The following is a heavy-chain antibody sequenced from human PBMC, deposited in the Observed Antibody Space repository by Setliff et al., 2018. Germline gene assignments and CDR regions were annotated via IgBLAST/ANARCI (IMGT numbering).Heavy chain of an antibody. V-gene: IGHV4-30-4*08. J-gene: IGHJ6*02. CDR3: ARGGEGALGIPYYGMDV. CDR1: GGSISSGDYY. D-gene: IGHD2-21*01. Sequence: SETLSLTCTVSGGSISSGDYYWSWIRQPPGKGLEWIGYIYYSGSTYYNPSLKSRVTISVDTSKNQFSLKLSSVTAADTAVYYCARGGEGALGIPYYGMDVLGQGTTVTVSS. CDR2: IYYSGST.